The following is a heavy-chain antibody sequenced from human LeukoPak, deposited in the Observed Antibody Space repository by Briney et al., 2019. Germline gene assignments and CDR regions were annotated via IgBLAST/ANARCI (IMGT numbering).Heavy chain of an antibody. V-gene: IGHV1-2*02. CDR1: GYTFTSYG. CDR3: ARDPLATHYYDSSGPNWFDP. D-gene: IGHD3-22*01. J-gene: IGHJ5*02. Sequence: ASVKVSCKASGYTFTSYGISWVRQAPGQGLEWMGWINPNSGGTNYAQKFQGRVTMTRDTSISTAYMELSRLRSDDTAVYYCARDPLATHYYDSSGPNWFDPWGQGTLVTVSS. CDR2: INPNSGGT.